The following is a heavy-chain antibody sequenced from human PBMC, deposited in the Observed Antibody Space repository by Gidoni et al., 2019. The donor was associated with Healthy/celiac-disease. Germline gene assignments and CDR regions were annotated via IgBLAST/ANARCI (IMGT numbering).Heavy chain of an antibody. CDR2: INHSGST. D-gene: IGHD3-22*01. V-gene: IGHV4-34*01. CDR3: ARGLTSSGEPPPHLGN. J-gene: IGHJ4*02. Sequence: QVQLQQWGAGLLKPSETLSLTCAVYGGSFSGYYWSWIRQPPGKGLEWIGEINHSGSTNYNPSLKSRVTISVDTSKNQFSLKLSSVTAADTAVYYCARGLTSSGEPPPHLGNWGQGTLVTVSS. CDR1: GGSFSGYY.